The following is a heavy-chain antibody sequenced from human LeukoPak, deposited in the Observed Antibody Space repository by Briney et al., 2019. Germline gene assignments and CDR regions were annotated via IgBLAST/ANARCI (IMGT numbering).Heavy chain of an antibody. J-gene: IGHJ5*01. Sequence: SETLSLTCSVSNGSVYSGDYYWSWIGQSPGKGLEWIGYVYYTGNAYYNPSLKRRFTISLDTSKNQFSLKLRSVTAADTAFYYCARGIWRSFCIDSWGQGALVTVSS. CDR2: VYYTGNA. D-gene: IGHD2/OR15-2a*01. CDR1: NGSVYSGDYY. CDR3: ARGIWRSFCIDS. V-gene: IGHV4-30-4*08.